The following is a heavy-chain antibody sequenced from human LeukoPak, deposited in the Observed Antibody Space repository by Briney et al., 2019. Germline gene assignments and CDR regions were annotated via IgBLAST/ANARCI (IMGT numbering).Heavy chain of an antibody. D-gene: IGHD2-2*02. V-gene: IGHV4-34*01. CDR1: GGSFSGYY. Sequence: SETLSLTCAVYGGSFSGYYWSWIRQPPGKGLEWIGEINHSESTNYNPSLKSRVTISVDTSKNQFSLKLSSVTAADTAVYYCAREGPLVPAAIFAWFDPWGQGTLVTVSS. CDR2: INHSEST. J-gene: IGHJ5*02. CDR3: AREGPLVPAAIFAWFDP.